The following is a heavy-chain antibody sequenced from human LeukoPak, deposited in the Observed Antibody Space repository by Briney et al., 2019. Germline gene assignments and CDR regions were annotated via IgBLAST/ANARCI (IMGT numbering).Heavy chain of an antibody. D-gene: IGHD4-23*01. J-gene: IGHJ4*02. V-gene: IGHV4-39*01. Sequence: GSLRLSCAASGFTFSSYSFNWVRQAPGKGLEWIGSIYYSGNTYYNPSLKTRVTISVDTSKRQFSLKLSSVTASDTALYYCARHSSMTTVVFDYWGQGTLVTVSS. CDR2: IYYSGNT. CDR1: GFTFSSYSFN. CDR3: ARHSSMTTVVFDY.